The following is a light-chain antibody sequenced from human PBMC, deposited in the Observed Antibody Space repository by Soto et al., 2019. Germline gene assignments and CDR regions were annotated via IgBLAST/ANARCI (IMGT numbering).Light chain of an antibody. J-gene: IGLJ3*02. Sequence: QSVLTQPPSASGTPGQGVTISCSGSGSNIGSYTVTWYQQPPGTAPKFLIFRNSERPSGVPDRFSGSKSGTSASLAISGLQSEDEADYYCLTWDASLNGWVFGGGTQLTVL. V-gene: IGLV1-44*01. CDR2: RNS. CDR1: GSNIGSYT. CDR3: LTWDASLNGWV.